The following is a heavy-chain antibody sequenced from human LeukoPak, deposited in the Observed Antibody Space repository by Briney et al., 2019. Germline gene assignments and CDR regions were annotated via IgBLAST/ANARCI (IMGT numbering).Heavy chain of an antibody. V-gene: IGHV3-30-3*02. D-gene: IGHD5-18*01. CDR3: AKIRSGYRTNFDY. J-gene: IGHJ4*02. Sequence: GRSLRLSCAASGFTFSSYAMHWVRQAPGKGLEWVAVISYDGSNKYYADSVKGRFTISRDNSKNTLYLQMNSLRAEDTAVYYCAKIRSGYRTNFDYWGQGTLVTVSS. CDR2: ISYDGSNK. CDR1: GFTFSSYA.